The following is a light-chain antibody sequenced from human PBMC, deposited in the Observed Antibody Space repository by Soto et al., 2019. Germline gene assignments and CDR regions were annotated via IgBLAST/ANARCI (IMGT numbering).Light chain of an antibody. CDR3: QQFHSYPIT. CDR1: QGISTL. V-gene: IGKV1D-16*01. J-gene: IGKJ5*01. CDR2: FAS. Sequence: DIKMTQSPASMSASVGATVTITCRASQGISTLLAWYQQKPGKAPKSLIYFASSLQSGVPSRFTGSGSGIDLTLTISSLQPEDFATYYCQQFHSYPITFGQGTRLEIK.